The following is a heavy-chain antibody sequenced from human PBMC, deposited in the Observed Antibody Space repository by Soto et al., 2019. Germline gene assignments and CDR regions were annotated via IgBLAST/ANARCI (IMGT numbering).Heavy chain of an antibody. CDR1: GGSLSSYY. D-gene: IGHD6-19*01. CDR2: IYYSGST. Sequence: PSETLSLTCTVSGGSLSSYYWSWIRQPPGKGLEWIGYIYYSGSTNYNPSLKSRVTISVDTSKNQFSLKLSSVTAADSAVYYCSRGMGSSGWLLHLISWFDPWGQGTLVTVSS. J-gene: IGHJ5*02. V-gene: IGHV4-59*01. CDR3: SRGMGSSGWLLHLISWFDP.